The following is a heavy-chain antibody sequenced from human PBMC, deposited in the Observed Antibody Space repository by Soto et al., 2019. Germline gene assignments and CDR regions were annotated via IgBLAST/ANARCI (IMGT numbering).Heavy chain of an antibody. D-gene: IGHD6-13*01. CDR3: ASLAKYSRSWFPHNWFDP. J-gene: IGHJ5*02. V-gene: IGHV4-39*01. CDR2: IYYSGST. CDR1: GGSISSSSYY. Sequence: SETLSLTCTASGGSISSSSYYWGWIRQPPGKGLEWIGSIYYSGSTYYNPSLKSRVTISVDTSKNQFSLKLSSVTAADTAVYYCASLAKYSRSWFPHNWFDPWGQGTLVTVSS.